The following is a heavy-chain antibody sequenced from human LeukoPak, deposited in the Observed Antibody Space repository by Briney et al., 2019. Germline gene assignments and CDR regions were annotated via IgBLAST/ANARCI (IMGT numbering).Heavy chain of an antibody. Sequence: GASVKVSCKASGYTFTSYDINWVRQATGQGLEWMGWMNPNSGNTGYAQKFQGRVTMTRNTSISTAYMELSSLRSEDTAVYYCARHSSSWYLPQVGYYYYYMDVWGKGTTVTVSS. V-gene: IGHV1-8*01. CDR2: MNPNSGNT. CDR3: ARHSSSWYLPQVGYYYYYMDV. D-gene: IGHD6-13*01. CDR1: GYTFTSYD. J-gene: IGHJ6*03.